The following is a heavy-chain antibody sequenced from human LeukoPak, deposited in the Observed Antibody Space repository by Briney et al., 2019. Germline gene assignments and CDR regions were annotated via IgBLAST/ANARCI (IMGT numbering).Heavy chain of an antibody. J-gene: IGHJ3*02. V-gene: IGHV3-23*01. Sequence: PGWALRLSCSACGFTFGSDGMSWGRQAAGKGLEWLAGISASGATTYNADSLTGRFPISRPNSWTTLYLQMNSLRAEDTAVYYCATDVNHWNNAPDAFDIWGQGTMVTVSS. CDR3: ATDVNHWNNAPDAFDI. D-gene: IGHD1/OR15-1a*01. CDR1: GFTFGSDG. CDR2: ISASGATT.